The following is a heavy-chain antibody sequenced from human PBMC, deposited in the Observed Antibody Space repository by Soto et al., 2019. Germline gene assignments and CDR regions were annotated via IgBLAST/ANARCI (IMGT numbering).Heavy chain of an antibody. Sequence: SLRLSCAASGFTFSSYSMNWVRQAPGKGLEWVSSISSSSYIYYADSVKGRFTISRDNAKNSLYLQMNSLRAEDTAVYYCARLNSSGSMTYYFDYWGQGTLVTVSS. D-gene: IGHD3-22*01. V-gene: IGHV3-21*01. CDR1: GFTFSSYS. CDR2: ISSSSYI. J-gene: IGHJ4*02. CDR3: ARLNSSGSMTYYFDY.